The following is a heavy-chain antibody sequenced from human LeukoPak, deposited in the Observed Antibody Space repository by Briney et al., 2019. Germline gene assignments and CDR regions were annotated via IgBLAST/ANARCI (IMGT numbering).Heavy chain of an antibody. J-gene: IGHJ4*02. CDR3: ARGRAYYYDSSGYQILDY. CDR1: GYTLTELS. V-gene: IGHV1-24*01. D-gene: IGHD3-22*01. CDR2: FDPEDGET. Sequence: ASVKVSCKVSGYTLTELSMHWVRQAPGKGLEWMGGFDPEDGETIYAQKFQGRVTMTEDTSTDTAYMELSSLRSEDTAVYYCARGRAYYYDSSGYQILDYWGQGTLVTVSS.